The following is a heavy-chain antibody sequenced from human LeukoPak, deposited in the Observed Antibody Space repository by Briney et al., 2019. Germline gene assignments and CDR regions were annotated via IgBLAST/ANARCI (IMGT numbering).Heavy chain of an antibody. CDR2: IYYSGST. V-gene: IGHV4-31*03. J-gene: IGHJ4*02. Sequence: SQTLSFTCTVSGGSISSGGYYWSWIRQHPGKGLEWIGYIYYSGSTYYNPSLKSRVTISVDTSKNQLSLRLSSVTAADTAVYYCARGGSRDGYNRPLDHWGQGTLVTVSS. D-gene: IGHD5-24*01. CDR1: GGSISSGGYY. CDR3: ARGGSRDGYNRPLDH.